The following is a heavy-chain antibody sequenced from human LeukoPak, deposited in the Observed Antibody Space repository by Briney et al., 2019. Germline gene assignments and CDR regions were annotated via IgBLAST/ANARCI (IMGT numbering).Heavy chain of an antibody. V-gene: IGHV1-24*01. CDR1: GYTLTELS. J-gene: IGHJ4*02. CDR3: ATATDSGSYFSFDY. D-gene: IGHD1-26*01. Sequence: ASVKVSCKVSGYTLTELSMHWVRQAPGKGLEWMGGFDPEDGETIYAQKFQGRVTMTEDTSTDTAYMELSSLRSEDTAVYYCATATDSGSYFSFDYWGQGTLVTVSP. CDR2: FDPEDGET.